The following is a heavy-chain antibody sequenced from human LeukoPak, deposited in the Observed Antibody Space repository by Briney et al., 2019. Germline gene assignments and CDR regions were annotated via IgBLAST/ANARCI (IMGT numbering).Heavy chain of an antibody. Sequence: SETLSLTCTVSGFSISSGFYWGWIRQPPGKGLEWIGSIYHSGSTYYNPSLKSRVTISVDTSKKQFSLKLSSVTAADTAVYYCAREGRQWLVLGGVDYWGQGTLVTVSS. V-gene: IGHV4-38-2*02. CDR3: AREGRQWLVLGGVDY. CDR2: IYHSGST. J-gene: IGHJ4*02. D-gene: IGHD6-19*01. CDR1: GFSISSGFY.